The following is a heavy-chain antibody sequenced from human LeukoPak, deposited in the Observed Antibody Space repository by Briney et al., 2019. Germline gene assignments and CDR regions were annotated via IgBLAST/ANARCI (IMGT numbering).Heavy chain of an antibody. D-gene: IGHD3-22*01. CDR3: ARGYYDSSGYPGPNFDY. Sequence: ASVKVSCKASGYTFTSYYMHWVRQAPGQGLEWMGIINLSGGSTSYAQKFQGIVTMTRDMSTSTVYMELSSLRSEDTAVYYCARGYYDSSGYPGPNFDYWGQGTLVTVSS. J-gene: IGHJ4*02. V-gene: IGHV1-46*01. CDR2: INLSGGST. CDR1: GYTFTSYY.